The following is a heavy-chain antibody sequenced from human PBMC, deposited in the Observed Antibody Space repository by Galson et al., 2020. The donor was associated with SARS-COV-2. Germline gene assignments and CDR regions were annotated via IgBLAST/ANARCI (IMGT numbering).Heavy chain of an antibody. D-gene: IGHD6-19*01. CDR1: GFTFSSYA. CDR2: ISYDGSNK. Sequence: GGSLRLSCAASGFTFSSYAMHWVRQAPGKGLEWVAVISYDGSNKYYADSVKGRFTISRDNSKNTLYLQMNSLRAEDTAVYYCARGAGSIGWYGEYCPHWGQGTLVTVSS. CDR3: ARGAGSIGWYGEYCPH. V-gene: IGHV3-30-3*01. J-gene: IGHJ1*01.